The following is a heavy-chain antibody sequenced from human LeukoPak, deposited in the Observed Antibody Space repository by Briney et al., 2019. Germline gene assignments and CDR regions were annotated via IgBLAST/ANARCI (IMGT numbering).Heavy chain of an antibody. J-gene: IGHJ4*02. CDR2: IIPILGIA. CDR1: GGTFSSYA. Sequence: SVKVSCQASGGTFSSYAISWVRQAPGQGLEWMGRIIPILGIANYAQKFQGRVTITADKSTSTAYMELSSLRSEDTAVYYCARRTAGGYYISLDYWGQGTLVTVSS. V-gene: IGHV1-69*04. CDR3: ARRTAGGYYISLDY. D-gene: IGHD3-22*01.